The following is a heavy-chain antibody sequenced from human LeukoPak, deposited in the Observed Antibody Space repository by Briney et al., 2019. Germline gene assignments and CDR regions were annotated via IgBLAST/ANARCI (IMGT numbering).Heavy chain of an antibody. CDR3: TRGGGTGEFDY. CDR2: ISGSGGTT. J-gene: IGHJ4*02. CDR1: GFTFSSYA. D-gene: IGHD7-27*01. V-gene: IGHV3-23*01. Sequence: PGGSLRLSCAASGFTFSSYAMSWVRQAPGKGLEWVSAISGSGGTTYYADSVKGRFTISRDNSKNTLYLQMNSLTAEDTAVYYCTRGGGTGEFDYWGQGTPVTVSS.